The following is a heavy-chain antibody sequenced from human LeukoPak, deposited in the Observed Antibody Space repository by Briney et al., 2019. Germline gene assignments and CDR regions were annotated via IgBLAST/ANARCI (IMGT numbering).Heavy chain of an antibody. Sequence: SETLSLTCTVSGGSISSYYWSWIRQPPGKGLEWIGYIYTSGSTNYNPSLKSRVTISVDTSKNQFSLKLSSVTAADTAVYYCARRGGSGWPHYYYYYYTDVWGKGTTVTVSS. J-gene: IGHJ6*03. CDR3: ARRGGSGWPHYYYYYYTDV. CDR2: IYTSGST. D-gene: IGHD6-19*01. V-gene: IGHV4-4*09. CDR1: GGSISSYY.